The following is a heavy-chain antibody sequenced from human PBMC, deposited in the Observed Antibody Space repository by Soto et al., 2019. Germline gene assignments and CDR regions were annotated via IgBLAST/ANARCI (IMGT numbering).Heavy chain of an antibody. V-gene: IGHV4-39*01. J-gene: IGHJ5*02. CDR2: VYYTETT. CDR3: ARQRVLSTNMFITSFDP. CDR1: GGSINSSDHF. D-gene: IGHD3-10*02. Sequence: SETLFLTCGLSGGSINSSDHFWGWIRQTPGKGLEWIGSVYYTETTYYNPSLKSPVTISVETSRNTFSLKVNSVTAADTGIYYCARQRVLSTNMFITSFDPWGQGTLVTVSS.